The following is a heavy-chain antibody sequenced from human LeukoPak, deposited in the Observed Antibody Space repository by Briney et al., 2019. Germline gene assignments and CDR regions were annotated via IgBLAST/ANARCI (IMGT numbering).Heavy chain of an antibody. CDR1: GFTFSSYE. V-gene: IGHV3-48*03. J-gene: IGHJ4*02. CDR3: ARDFSHYDSSGYYYTLVDY. D-gene: IGHD3-22*01. Sequence: GGSLRLSCAASGFTFSSYEMNWVRQAPGKGLEWVSYISSSGSTIYYADSVKGRFTISRDNAKNSLYLQMNSLRAEDTAVYHCARDFSHYDSSGYYYTLVDYWGQGTLVTVSS. CDR2: ISSSGSTI.